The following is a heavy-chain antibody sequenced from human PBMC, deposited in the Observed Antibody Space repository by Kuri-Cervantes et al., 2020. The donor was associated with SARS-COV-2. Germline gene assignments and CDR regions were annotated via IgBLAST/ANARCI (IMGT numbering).Heavy chain of an antibody. CDR3: ARDGRGSSSEWFDP. D-gene: IGHD6-6*01. CDR1: GFIFNNFA. V-gene: IGHV3-30-3*01. CDR2: ISYDGSNK. Sequence: GGSLRLSCAASGFIFNNFALSWVRQAPGKGLKWVAVISYDGSNKYYADSVKGRFTISRDNSKNTLYLQMNSLRAEDTAVYYCARDGRGSSSEWFDPWGQGTLVTVSS. J-gene: IGHJ5*02.